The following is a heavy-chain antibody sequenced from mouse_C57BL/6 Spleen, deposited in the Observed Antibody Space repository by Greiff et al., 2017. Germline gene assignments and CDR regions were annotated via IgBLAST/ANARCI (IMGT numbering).Heavy chain of an antibody. Sequence: QVQLQQPGAELVKPGASVKMSCKASGYTFTSYWITWVKQRPGQGLEWIGDIYPGSGSTNYNEKFKSKATLTVDTSSSTAYMQRSSLTSEDSAVYYCAREEAGYGSSFPFAYWGQGTLGTVSA. CDR3: AREEAGYGSSFPFAY. J-gene: IGHJ3*01. D-gene: IGHD1-1*01. CDR1: GYTFTSYW. CDR2: IYPGSGST. V-gene: IGHV1-55*01.